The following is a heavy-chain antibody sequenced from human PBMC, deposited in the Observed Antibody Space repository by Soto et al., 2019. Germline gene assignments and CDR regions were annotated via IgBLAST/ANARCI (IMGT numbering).Heavy chain of an antibody. J-gene: IGHJ6*03. CDR2: ISSSSRVM. CDR3: ARDLSWGSNWYYYMDV. Sequence: EVQLVESGGGLVQPGGSRRLSCATSGFILSNCAMNWVRQAPGKGREWVSYISSSSRVMDYADSVKGRFTVSRDNARNSLYLQMNSLRAEDTAVYYCARDLSWGSNWYYYMDVWGKGTTVTVSS. V-gene: IGHV3-48*01. CDR1: GFILSNCA. D-gene: IGHD7-27*01.